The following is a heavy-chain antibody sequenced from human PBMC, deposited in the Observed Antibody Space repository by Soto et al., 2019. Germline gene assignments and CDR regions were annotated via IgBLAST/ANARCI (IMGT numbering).Heavy chain of an antibody. D-gene: IGHD2-15*01. Sequence: GGSLRLSCAASGFTFSSYAMSWVRQAPGKGLEWVSAISGSGGSTYYADSVKGRFTISRDNSKNTLYLQMNSLRAEDTAAYYCAKDEYCSGGSCYSYYYYYGMDVWRQGTTVTVSS. CDR3: AKDEYCSGGSCYSYYYYYGMDV. J-gene: IGHJ6*02. CDR1: GFTFSSYA. CDR2: ISGSGGST. V-gene: IGHV3-23*01.